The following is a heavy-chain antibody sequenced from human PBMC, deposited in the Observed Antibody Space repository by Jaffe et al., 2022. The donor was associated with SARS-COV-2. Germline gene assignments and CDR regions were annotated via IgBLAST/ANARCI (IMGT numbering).Heavy chain of an antibody. Sequence: EVQLVQSGAEVKKPGESLRISCKGSGYSFTSYWISWVRQMPGKGLEWMGRIDPSDSYTNYSPSFQGHVTISADKSISTAYLQWSSLKASDTAMYYCARQGGLEWLQDGFDLWGRGTLVTVSS. CDR2: IDPSDSYT. CDR1: GYSFTSYW. J-gene: IGHJ2*01. CDR3: ARQGGLEWLQDGFDL. D-gene: IGHD5-12*01. V-gene: IGHV5-10-1*03.